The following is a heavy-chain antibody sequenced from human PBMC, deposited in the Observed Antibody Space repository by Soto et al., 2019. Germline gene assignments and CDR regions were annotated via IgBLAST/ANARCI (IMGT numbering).Heavy chain of an antibody. CDR3: ARGPQRFLEWLPLDY. CDR2: IHHSGDT. J-gene: IGHJ4*02. D-gene: IGHD3-3*01. V-gene: IGHV4-4*02. Sequence: SETLSLTCAVSGASISSTHWWTWVRQPPGKGLEWVGEIHHSGDTNYNPSLKSRVTMTTDTSTSTAYMELRSLRSDDTAVYYCARGPQRFLEWLPLDYWGQGTLVTVSS. CDR1: GASISSTHW.